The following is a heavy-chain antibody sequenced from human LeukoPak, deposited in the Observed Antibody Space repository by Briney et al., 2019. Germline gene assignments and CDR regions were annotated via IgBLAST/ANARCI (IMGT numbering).Heavy chain of an antibody. D-gene: IGHD6-19*01. J-gene: IGHJ4*02. CDR3: AREQAVAGSGFDY. Sequence: SEALSLTCNVSGASIRTYYWCWIRQPPGKGLEWVGHIYYSGGTRYNPSLKSRVTISVDTSKNQFSLKLNSVTAADTALYYCAREQAVAGSGFDYWGQGTLVTVSS. V-gene: IGHV4-59*01. CDR2: IYYSGGT. CDR1: GASIRTYY.